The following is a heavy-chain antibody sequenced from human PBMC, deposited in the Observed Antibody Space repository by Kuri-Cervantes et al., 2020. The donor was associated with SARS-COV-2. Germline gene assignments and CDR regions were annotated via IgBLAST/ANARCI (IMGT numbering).Heavy chain of an antibody. J-gene: IGHJ6*02. CDR2: ISSSSSTI. D-gene: IGHD1-26*01. Sequence: GGSLRLSCAASGFTFSSYSMNWVRQAPGKGLEWVSYISSSSSTIYYADSVKGRFTISRDNAKNSLYLQMNSLRDEDTAVNYCAREAPCRIVGAICYGMDVWGQGTTVTVSS. CDR1: GFTFSSYS. V-gene: IGHV3-48*02. CDR3: AREAPCRIVGAICYGMDV.